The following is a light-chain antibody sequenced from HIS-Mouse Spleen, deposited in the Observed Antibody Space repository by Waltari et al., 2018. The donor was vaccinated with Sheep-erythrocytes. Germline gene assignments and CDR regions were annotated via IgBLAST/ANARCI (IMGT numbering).Light chain of an antibody. CDR3: CSYAGSSTFFYV. CDR1: SSDVGSYNL. Sequence: QSALTQPASVSGSPGQSITISCTGTSSDVGSYNLVSWYQQHPGKAPKLMIYEGSNRPPGVSTRFSGSKSGNTASLTISGLQAEDEADYYCCSYAGSSTFFYVFGTGTKVTVL. J-gene: IGLJ1*01. CDR2: EGS. V-gene: IGLV2-23*03.